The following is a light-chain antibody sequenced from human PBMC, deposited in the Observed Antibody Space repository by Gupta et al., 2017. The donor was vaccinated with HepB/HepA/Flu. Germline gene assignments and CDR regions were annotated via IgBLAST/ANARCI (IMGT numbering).Light chain of an antibody. J-gene: IGLJ3*02. CDR3: QVWDSSRGG. Sequence: SYVLTQPPSVSVAPGKTARSTCGGNNIGSKSVHWYQQKPGQAPVLVVYDDSDRPSRTPDRFSGSTSGKTATLIISRVEAGEEADDHCQVWDSSRGGCGGGTKLTVI. V-gene: IGLV3-21*03. CDR2: DDS. CDR1: NIGSKS.